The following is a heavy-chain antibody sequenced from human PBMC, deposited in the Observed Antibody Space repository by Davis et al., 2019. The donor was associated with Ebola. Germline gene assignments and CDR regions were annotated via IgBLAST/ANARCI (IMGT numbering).Heavy chain of an antibody. CDR3: ARLLMVAGKFDD. CDR2: INHSGST. J-gene: IGHJ4*02. V-gene: IGHV4-39*07. Sequence: SETLSLTCTVSGGSIGRTTYYWAWIRQPPGKGLEWIGEINHSGSTNYNPSLKSRVTISVDTSKNQFSLKLSSVTAADTAVYYCARLLMVAGKFDDWGQGTLVTVSS. CDR1: GGSIGRTTYY. D-gene: IGHD2-15*01.